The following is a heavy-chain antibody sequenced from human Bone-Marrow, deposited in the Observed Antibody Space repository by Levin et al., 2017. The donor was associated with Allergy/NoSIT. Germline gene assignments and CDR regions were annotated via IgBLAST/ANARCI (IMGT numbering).Heavy chain of an antibody. Sequence: RPGGSLRLSCAASGFTFDDYGMSWVRQAPGKGLEWVSGINWNGGSTGYADSVKGRFTISRDNAKNSLYLQMNSLRAEDTALYHCARVPYGGISPYYFDYWGQGTLVTVSS. CDR1: GFTFDDYG. CDR3: ARVPYGGISPYYFDY. J-gene: IGHJ4*02. V-gene: IGHV3-20*01. D-gene: IGHD4-23*01. CDR2: INWNGGST.